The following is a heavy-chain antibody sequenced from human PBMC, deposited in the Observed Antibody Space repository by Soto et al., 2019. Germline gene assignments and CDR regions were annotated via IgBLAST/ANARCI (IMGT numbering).Heavy chain of an antibody. CDR3: ARDGSYYDFWRTYYYYYYMDV. CDR1: GFTFSSYG. V-gene: IGHV3-33*01. D-gene: IGHD3-3*01. CDR2: IWYDGSNK. J-gene: IGHJ6*03. Sequence: GGSLRLSCAASGFTFSSYGMHWVRQAPGKGLEWVAVIWYDGSNKYYADSVKGRFTISRDNSKNTLYLQMNSLRAEDTAVYYCARDGSYYDFWRTYYYYYYMDVWGKGTTVTVSS.